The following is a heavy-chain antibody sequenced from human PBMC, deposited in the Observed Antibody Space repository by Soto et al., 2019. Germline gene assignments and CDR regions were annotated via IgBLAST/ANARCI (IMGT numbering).Heavy chain of an antibody. CDR1: GGSISSGGYS. Sequence: SETLSLTCAVSGGSISSGGYSWSWIRQPPGKGLEWIGYIYHSGSTYYNPSLKSRVTISVDRSKNQFSLKLNSMTAADTAVYYCARVQTPSGQGTLVTVSS. J-gene: IGHJ5*02. V-gene: IGHV4-30-2*01. D-gene: IGHD4-4*01. CDR3: ARVQTP. CDR2: IYHSGST.